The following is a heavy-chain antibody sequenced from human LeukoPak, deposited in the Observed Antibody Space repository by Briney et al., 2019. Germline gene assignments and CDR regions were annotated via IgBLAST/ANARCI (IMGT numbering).Heavy chain of an antibody. CDR2: ISAYNGNT. V-gene: IGHV1-18*01. J-gene: IGHJ4*02. D-gene: IGHD2-21*01. Sequence: GASVKVSCKATGYTFTSNGISWGRQGPGQGLEWVGWISAYNGNTNYAPKLQGRVTMTTDTSTSTAYMELRSLRSDDTAVYYCARDRQCGYWGQGTLVTVSS. CDR1: GYTFTSNG. CDR3: ARDRQCGY.